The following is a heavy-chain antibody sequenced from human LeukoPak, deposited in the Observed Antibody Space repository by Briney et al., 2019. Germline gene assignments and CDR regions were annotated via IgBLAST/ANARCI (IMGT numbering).Heavy chain of an antibody. CDR2: IRYDGSNK. J-gene: IGHJ4*02. CDR1: GFTFSSYG. V-gene: IGHV3-30*02. Sequence: GGSLRLSCAASGFTFSSYGMHWVRQAPGKGLEWVAFIRYDGSNKYYADSVKGRFTISRDNSKNTLYLQMNSLRAEDTAVYYCAKGLWFGELLDAALDYWGQGTLVTVSS. CDR3: AKGLWFGELLDAALDY. D-gene: IGHD3-10*01.